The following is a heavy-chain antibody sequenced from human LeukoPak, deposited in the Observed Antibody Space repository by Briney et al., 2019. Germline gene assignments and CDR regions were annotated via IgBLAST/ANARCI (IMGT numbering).Heavy chain of an antibody. CDR1: GFNFASYA. Sequence: GGSLRLSCAASGFNFASYAMTWVRQAPGKGLEWVSSISGASIIPHFADSVKGRFTISRDNSKGTLYLQMNSLRAEDTAVYYCAKDHGVLLWFGESPFDYWGQGTLVTVSS. J-gene: IGHJ4*02. CDR2: ISGASIIP. D-gene: IGHD3-10*01. V-gene: IGHV3-23*01. CDR3: AKDHGVLLWFGESPFDY.